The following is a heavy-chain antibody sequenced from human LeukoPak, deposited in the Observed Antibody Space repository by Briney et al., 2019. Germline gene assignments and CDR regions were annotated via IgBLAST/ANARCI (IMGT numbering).Heavy chain of an antibody. CDR1: GFTFSDYS. CDR3: ARTITMNYYYYMDV. Sequence: GGSLRLSCAASGFTFSDYSMNWVRQAPGKGLEWVSSISSSSSYIYYADSVKGRFTISRDNAKNSLYLQMNSLRAEDTAVYYCARTITMNYYYYMDVWGKGTTVTVSS. CDR2: ISSSSSYI. J-gene: IGHJ6*03. V-gene: IGHV3-21*01. D-gene: IGHD3-22*01.